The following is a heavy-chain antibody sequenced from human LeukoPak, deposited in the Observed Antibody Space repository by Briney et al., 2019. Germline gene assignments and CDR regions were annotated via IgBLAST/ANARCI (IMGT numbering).Heavy chain of an antibody. CDR3: ARQWVRGIAGVGGDY. J-gene: IGHJ4*02. Sequence: SETLSLTCTVSGDSISNYYWGWIRQPPGKGLEWIGSIYYSGSTYYNPSLKSRVTISVDTSKNQFSLKLSSVTAADTAVYYCARQWVRGIAGVGGDYWGQGALVTVSS. CDR2: IYYSGST. CDR1: GDSISNYY. V-gene: IGHV4-39*01. D-gene: IGHD6-13*01.